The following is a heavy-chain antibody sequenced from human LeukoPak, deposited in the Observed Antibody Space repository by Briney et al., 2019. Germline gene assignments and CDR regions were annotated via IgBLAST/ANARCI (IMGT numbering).Heavy chain of an antibody. CDR2: IYPDDSDT. D-gene: IGHD2-15*01. CDR1: GYIFTNYW. CDR3: ARLDGVVVAATLGY. Sequence: GESLKISCKTSGYIFTNYWIGWVRQMPGKGLERMGIIYPDDSDTKYSPSFQGQVTISADKSISTAYLQWSSLKASDTAMYFCARLDGVVVAATLGYWGQGTLVTVSS. J-gene: IGHJ4*02. V-gene: IGHV5-51*01.